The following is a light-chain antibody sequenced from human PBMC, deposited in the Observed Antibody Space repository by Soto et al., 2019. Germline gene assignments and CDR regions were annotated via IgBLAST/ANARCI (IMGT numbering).Light chain of an antibody. CDR3: QLYNKWPLFT. Sequence: EIVLTQSPATLSVSPGERATLSCRASQSVSSNLAWYQQRPGQAPRLLIYGASTRATGISARFSGSGSGTEFTLTISSLQSEDFPVYYCQLYNKWPLFTFGPGTIVDFK. J-gene: IGKJ3*01. CDR2: GAS. V-gene: IGKV3-15*01. CDR1: QSVSSN.